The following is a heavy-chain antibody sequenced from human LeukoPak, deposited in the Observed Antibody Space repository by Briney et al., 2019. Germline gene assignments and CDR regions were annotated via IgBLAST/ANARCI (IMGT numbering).Heavy chain of an antibody. D-gene: IGHD6-13*01. Sequence: GGSLRLSCAASGFTFDDYAMHWVRQAPGKGLEWVSLISGDGGSTYYADSVKGRFTISGDNSKNSLYLQMNSLRTEDTALYYCAKDPTDSAAAPGLGIDYWGQGTLVTVSS. CDR2: ISGDGGST. J-gene: IGHJ4*02. CDR3: AKDPTDSAAAPGLGIDY. V-gene: IGHV3-43*02. CDR1: GFTFDDYA.